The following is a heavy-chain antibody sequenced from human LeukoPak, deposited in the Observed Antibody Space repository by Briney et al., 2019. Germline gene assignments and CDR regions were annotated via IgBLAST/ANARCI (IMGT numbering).Heavy chain of an antibody. Sequence: GGSLRLSCAASGFTFSDYSMNWVRQAPGKGLEWVASVNTVSSYIYYADSMRGRFTISRDNAKNSLFLQMNSLRAEDTAVYYCARRGEETPPYYSDYWGQGTLVTVSS. CDR2: VNTVSSYI. CDR3: ARRGEETPPYYSDY. V-gene: IGHV3-21*01. J-gene: IGHJ4*02. CDR1: GFTFSDYS.